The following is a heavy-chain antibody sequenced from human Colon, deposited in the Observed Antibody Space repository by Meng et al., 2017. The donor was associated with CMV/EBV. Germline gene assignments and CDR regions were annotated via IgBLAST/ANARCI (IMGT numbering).Heavy chain of an antibody. V-gene: IGHV4-34*01. Sequence: QVQLQQWGAGLLQPSECLSLTCAVYGGSFSGYYWSWIRQPPGKGLEWIGEINHSGSTNYNPSLKSRVTISVDTSKNQFSLKLSSVTAADTAVYYCARGRKSSGWVPGPNWVDPWGQGTLCTVSS. J-gene: IGHJ5*02. D-gene: IGHD6-19*01. CDR1: GGSFSGYY. CDR3: ARGRKSSGWVPGPNWVDP. CDR2: INHSGST.